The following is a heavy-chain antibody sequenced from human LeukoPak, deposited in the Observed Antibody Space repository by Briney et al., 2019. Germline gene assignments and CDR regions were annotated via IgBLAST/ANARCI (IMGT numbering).Heavy chain of an antibody. Sequence: HPGGSLRLSCAASGFTFSSYGMSWVRQAPGKGLEWVSVISGSGDRAYYADSVKGRFTISRDNSKNTLYLQMNSLRAEDTAVYYCAKVAAFGDVGNWGQGTLVTVSS. V-gene: IGHV3-23*01. J-gene: IGHJ4*02. D-gene: IGHD2-21*02. CDR3: AKVAAFGDVGN. CDR2: ISGSGDRA. CDR1: GFTFSSYG.